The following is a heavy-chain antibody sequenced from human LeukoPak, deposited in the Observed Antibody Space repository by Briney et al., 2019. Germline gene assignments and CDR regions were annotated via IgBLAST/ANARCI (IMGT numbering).Heavy chain of an antibody. CDR2: INPNSGGT. Sequence: ASVKVSCKASGYTFTGYYMHWVRQAPGQGLEWMGWINPNSGGTNYAQKFQGRVTMTRDTSISTAYMELSRPRSDDTAVYYCARSDYDSSGYGGPWGQGTLVTVSS. D-gene: IGHD3-22*01. J-gene: IGHJ5*02. V-gene: IGHV1-2*02. CDR1: GYTFTGYY. CDR3: ARSDYDSSGYGGP.